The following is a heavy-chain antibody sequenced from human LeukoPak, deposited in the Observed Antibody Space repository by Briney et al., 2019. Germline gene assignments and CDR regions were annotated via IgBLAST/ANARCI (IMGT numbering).Heavy chain of an antibody. Sequence: GASVKVSCKASGGTFSSYAISWVRQAPGQGLEWMGGIIPIFGTANYAQKFQGRVTITTDESTSTAYMELSSLRSEDTAVYYCAITRSSSGWYGYWGQGTLVTVSS. D-gene: IGHD6-19*01. V-gene: IGHV1-69*05. CDR2: IIPIFGTA. CDR3: AITRSSSGWYGY. CDR1: GGTFSSYA. J-gene: IGHJ4*02.